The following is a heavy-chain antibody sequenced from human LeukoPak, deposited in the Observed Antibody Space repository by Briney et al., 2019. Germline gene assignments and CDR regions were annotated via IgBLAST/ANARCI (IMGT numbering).Heavy chain of an antibody. CDR3: AKGLSSGYSGSDY. V-gene: IGHV3-30*04. D-gene: IGHD3-22*01. CDR2: ISYDGSNK. Sequence: GRSLRLSCAASGFTFSTYAMHWVRQAPGKGLEWVALISYDGSNKYYADSVKGRFTISRDNSKNTLYLQMNSLRAEDTAVYYCAKGLSSGYSGSDYWGQGTLVTVSS. CDR1: GFTFSTYA. J-gene: IGHJ4*02.